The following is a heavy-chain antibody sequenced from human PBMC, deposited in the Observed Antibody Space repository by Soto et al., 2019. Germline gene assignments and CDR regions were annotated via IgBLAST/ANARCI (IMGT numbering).Heavy chain of an antibody. D-gene: IGHD5-12*01. V-gene: IGHV4-59*12. CDR3: ARDSPLGSTINY. J-gene: IGHJ4*02. CDR1: GGSISSYH. CDR2: IYYSGST. Sequence: SETLSLTCTVSGGSISSYHWSWTRQPPGKGLEWIGYIYYSGSTNYNPSLKSRVTISVDTSKNQFSLKLSSVTAADTAVYYCARDSPLGSTINYWGQGPLVTVSS.